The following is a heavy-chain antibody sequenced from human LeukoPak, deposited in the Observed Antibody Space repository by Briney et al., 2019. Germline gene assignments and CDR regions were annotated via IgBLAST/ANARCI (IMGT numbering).Heavy chain of an antibody. D-gene: IGHD6-13*01. V-gene: IGHV1-69*13. CDR1: GGTFSSYA. J-gene: IGHJ6*02. Sequence: SVKVSCKASGGTFSSYAISWARQAPGQGLEWMGGIIPIFGTANYAQKFQGRVTITADESTSTAYMELSSLRSEDTAVYYCAREKEIAATPYYYYGMDVWGQGTTVTVSS. CDR2: IIPIFGTA. CDR3: AREKEIAATPYYYYGMDV.